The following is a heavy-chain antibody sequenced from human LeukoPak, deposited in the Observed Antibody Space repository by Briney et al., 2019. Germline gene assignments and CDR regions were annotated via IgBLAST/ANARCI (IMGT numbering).Heavy chain of an antibody. J-gene: IGHJ4*02. CDR2: TYYRSKWYN. CDR1: GDSVSSNSAA. CDR3: ARGPARKYGSGSYLSY. D-gene: IGHD3-10*01. Sequence: SQTLSLTCAISGDSVSSNSAAWNWIRQSPSRGLEWLGRTYYRSKWYNDYAVSVKSRITINPDTSKNQFPLQLNSETPEDTAVYYCARGPARKYGSGSYLSYWGQGTLVTVSS. V-gene: IGHV6-1*01.